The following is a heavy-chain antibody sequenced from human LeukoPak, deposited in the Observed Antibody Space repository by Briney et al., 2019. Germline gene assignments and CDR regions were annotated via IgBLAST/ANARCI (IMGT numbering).Heavy chain of an antibody. Sequence: GGSLRLSCAASGFTFSIYGMHWVRQAPGKGLEWVAFIRYDGSNKYYADSVKGRFTISRDNSKNTLYLQMNSLRAEDTAVYYCAKDRGYYDGSGYDGFEYWGQGTLVTVSS. V-gene: IGHV3-30*02. CDR3: AKDRGYYDGSGYDGFEY. CDR2: IRYDGSNK. D-gene: IGHD3-22*01. J-gene: IGHJ4*02. CDR1: GFTFSIYG.